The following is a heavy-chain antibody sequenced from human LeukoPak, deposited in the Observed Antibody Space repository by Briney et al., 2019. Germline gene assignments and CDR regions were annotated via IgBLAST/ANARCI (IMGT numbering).Heavy chain of an antibody. CDR1: GFTFSAHA. Sequence: PGGSLRLSCAASGFTFSAHAMAWARQAPGKGLEWVSGIGGLGGSTYYAGSVKGRFTISRDNSENTLYLEMNSLRADDTAVYYCARDPGVVAFHYFDFWGQGALVTVSS. V-gene: IGHV3-23*01. CDR2: IGGLGGST. D-gene: IGHD3-3*01. J-gene: IGHJ4*02. CDR3: ARDPGVVAFHYFDF.